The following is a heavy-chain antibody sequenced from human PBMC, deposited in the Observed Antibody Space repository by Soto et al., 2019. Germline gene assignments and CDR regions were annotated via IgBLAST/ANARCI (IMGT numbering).Heavy chain of an antibody. J-gene: IGHJ1*01. Sequence: QVQPVESGGGVVQPGRSLRLSCAASGFNFRTYGIHWVRQAPGKGLEWVALISKDGSHSYYAHSVKGRFTTSIDNSQNKAFLQVNSMRADDTAVYFCDIGTDYADLVIAEYFHPWGQGTLVTVSS. CDR3: DIGTDYADLVIAEYFHP. CDR1: GFNFRTYG. CDR2: ISKDGSHS. V-gene: IGHV3-30*03. D-gene: IGHD4-17*01.